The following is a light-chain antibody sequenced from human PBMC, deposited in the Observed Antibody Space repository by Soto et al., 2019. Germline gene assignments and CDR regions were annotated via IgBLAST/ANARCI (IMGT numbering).Light chain of an antibody. Sequence: QSALTQPASVSGSPGQSITISCTGTSSDVGGYNSVSWYQQHPGKAPKLMIYEVSNRPSGLSNRFSGSKSGNTASLTISGLQAEDEADYYCSSYTSSSTQVFGGGTKLTVL. V-gene: IGLV2-14*01. CDR2: EVS. J-gene: IGLJ3*02. CDR1: SSDVGGYNS. CDR3: SSYTSSSTQV.